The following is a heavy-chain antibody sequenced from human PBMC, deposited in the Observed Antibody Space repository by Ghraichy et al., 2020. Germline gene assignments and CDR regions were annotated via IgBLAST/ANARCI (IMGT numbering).Heavy chain of an antibody. CDR1: GFTFSSYD. D-gene: IGHD3-10*01. J-gene: IGHJ5*02. Sequence: LSLTCAASGFTFSSYDMHWVRQAPGKGLDWVAVISYNGYNKYYADSVKGRFTISRDNSKNTLYLQMNSLRTEDTAVYYCARGARYYYGSGSPWGQGTLVTVSS. CDR2: ISYNGYNK. V-gene: IGHV3-30-3*01. CDR3: ARGARYYYGSGSP.